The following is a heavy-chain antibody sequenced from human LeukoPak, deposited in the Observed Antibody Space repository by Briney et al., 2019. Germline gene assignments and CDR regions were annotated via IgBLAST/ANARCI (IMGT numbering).Heavy chain of an antibody. CDR1: GDTFTNYW. V-gene: IGHV5-10-1*01. D-gene: IGHD4-23*01. CDR2: IDPSDSYT. Sequence: GESLKISCQGSGDTFTNYWITWVRQMPGKGLEWMGSIDPSDSYTNYSPSFQGHVTISADKSVSTAYLQWSSLKASDTAMYYCARFLFDGNSRCFDYWGQGTLVTVSS. J-gene: IGHJ4*02. CDR3: ARFLFDGNSRCFDY.